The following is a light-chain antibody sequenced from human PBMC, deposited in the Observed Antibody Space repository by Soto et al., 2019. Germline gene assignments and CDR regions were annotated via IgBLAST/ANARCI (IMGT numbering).Light chain of an antibody. Sequence: DSKMIQSPCSVSASVGDRVTITCRASQGINNLLAWYQQKPGEAPKLLIYAASTLYGGVPSRFSGSGSGTDFALTITSLQAEDFATYYCQQLRMYPSTFGGGTKVDIK. CDR1: QGINNL. CDR3: QQLRMYPST. CDR2: AAS. J-gene: IGKJ4*01. V-gene: IGKV1-12*01.